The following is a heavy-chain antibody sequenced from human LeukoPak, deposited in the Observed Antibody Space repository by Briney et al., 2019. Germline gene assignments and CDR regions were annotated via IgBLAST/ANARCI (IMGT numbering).Heavy chain of an antibody. Sequence: ASVKVSCKASGYTFTSYDINWVRQATGQGLEWMGWINPNSGGTNYAQKFQGRVTMTRDTSISTAYMELSRLRSDDTAVYYCATTKKCSGGSCYYFDYWGQGTLVTVSS. D-gene: IGHD2-15*01. CDR2: INPNSGGT. CDR1: GYTFTSYD. V-gene: IGHV1-2*02. CDR3: ATTKKCSGGSCYYFDY. J-gene: IGHJ4*02.